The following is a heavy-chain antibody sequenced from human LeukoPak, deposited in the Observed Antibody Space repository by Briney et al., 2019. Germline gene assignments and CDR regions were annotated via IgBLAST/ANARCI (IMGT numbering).Heavy chain of an antibody. Sequence: GGSLRLSCAASGFTFSSYEMNWVRQAPGQGLEWVSYNSSSGSTIYYADSVKGRFTISRDNAKNSLYLQMNSLRAEDTAVYYCARVGIAAADHFDYWGQGTLVTVSS. V-gene: IGHV3-48*03. CDR2: NSSSGSTI. J-gene: IGHJ4*02. CDR1: GFTFSSYE. D-gene: IGHD6-13*01. CDR3: ARVGIAAADHFDY.